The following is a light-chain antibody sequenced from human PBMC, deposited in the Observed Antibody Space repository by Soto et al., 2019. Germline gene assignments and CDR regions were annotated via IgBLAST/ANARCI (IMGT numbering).Light chain of an antibody. CDR3: QQYNSYSRT. CDR2: DAS. J-gene: IGKJ3*01. Sequence: DIQMTQSPSTLSASVGDRVTITCRASQSISSWLAWYQQKPGKAPKLLIYDASSLDSGVPSRFSGSGSGTEFTLTISSLQPDDFATYYCQQYNSYSRTFGPGTKVDIK. V-gene: IGKV1-5*01. CDR1: QSISSW.